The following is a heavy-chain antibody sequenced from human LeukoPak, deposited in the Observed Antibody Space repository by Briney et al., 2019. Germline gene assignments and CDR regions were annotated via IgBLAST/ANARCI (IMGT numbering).Heavy chain of an antibody. V-gene: IGHV1-2*02. J-gene: IGHJ3*02. Sequence: ASVKVSCKASGYTFTGYYMHWVRQAPGQGLEWMGWINPNSGGTNYAQKFQGRVTMTRDTSISTAYMELSRLRSDDTAVYYCARDLWRYYGSGSYYPHDAFDIWGQGTMVTVSS. CDR3: ARDLWRYYGSGSYYPHDAFDI. D-gene: IGHD3-10*01. CDR2: INPNSGGT. CDR1: GYTFTGYY.